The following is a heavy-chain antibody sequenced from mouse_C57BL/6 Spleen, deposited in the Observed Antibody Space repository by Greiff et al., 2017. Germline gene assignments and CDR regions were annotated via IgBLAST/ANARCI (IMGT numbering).Heavy chain of an antibody. CDR3: ARRGLFYAMDY. J-gene: IGHJ4*01. CDR1: GYAFSSYW. V-gene: IGHV1-80*01. D-gene: IGHD3-1*01. CDR2: IYPGDGDT. Sequence: QVQLQQSGAELVKPGASVKISCKASGYAFSSYWMNWVKQRPGKGLEWIGQIYPGDGDTNYNGKFKGKATLTADKSSSTAYMQLSSLTSADSAVYFCARRGLFYAMDYWGQGTSVTVSS.